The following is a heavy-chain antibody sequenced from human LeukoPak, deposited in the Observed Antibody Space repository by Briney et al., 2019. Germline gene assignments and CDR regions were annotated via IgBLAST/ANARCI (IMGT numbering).Heavy chain of an antibody. J-gene: IGHJ4*02. CDR3: ARGVQYYYDSNGYYPRPFDY. CDR2: INAYNGNT. V-gene: IGHV1-18*01. D-gene: IGHD3-22*01. Sequence: ASVKVSCKASGYTFTSFGITWVRQAPGQGLEWMGWINAYNGNTNYAQILQGRVTMTTDTSTSTAYMELRRLRSDDTAVYYCARGVQYYYDSNGYYPRPFDYWGQGTLVTVSS. CDR1: GYTFTSFG.